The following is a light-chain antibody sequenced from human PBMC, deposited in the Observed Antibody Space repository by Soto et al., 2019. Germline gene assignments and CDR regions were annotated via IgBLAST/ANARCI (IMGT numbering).Light chain of an antibody. Sequence: DIQMTQSPSSLSASVGDRVTITCRASQSISSYLNWYQQKPGKAPKLLIYAASSLQSGVPSRFSCSGSGTDFTLTISSLQPEDFATYYCQQSYSTPRTFGPGPKVDIK. CDR2: AAS. CDR1: QSISSY. V-gene: IGKV1-39*01. CDR3: QQSYSTPRT. J-gene: IGKJ3*01.